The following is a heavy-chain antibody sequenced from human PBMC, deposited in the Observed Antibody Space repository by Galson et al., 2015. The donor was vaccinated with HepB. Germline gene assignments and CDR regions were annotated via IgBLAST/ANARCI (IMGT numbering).Heavy chain of an antibody. CDR1: GYTFTSYA. D-gene: IGHD4-17*01. Sequence: SVKVSCKASGYTFTSYAMNWVQQAPGQGLEWMGWINTNTRNPTYAQGFTGRFVFSLDTSVSTAYLQISSLKAEDTAAYYCARVLRGSSPTGGDYWDWYFDLWGQGTLVTVSS. CDR2: INTNTRNP. CDR3: ARVLRGSSPTGGDYWDWYFDL. J-gene: IGHJ2*01. V-gene: IGHV7-4-1*02.